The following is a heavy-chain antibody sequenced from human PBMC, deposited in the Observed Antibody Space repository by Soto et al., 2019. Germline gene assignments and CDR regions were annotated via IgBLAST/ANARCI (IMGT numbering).Heavy chain of an antibody. J-gene: IGHJ3*02. Sequence: KTSETLSLTCTVSGGSISSGGYYWSWIRQHPGKGLEWIGYIYYSGSTYYNPSLKSRVTISVDTSKNQFSLKLSSVTAADTAVYYCARNDYGDYNDAFDIWGQGTMVTVSS. D-gene: IGHD4-17*01. CDR3: ARNDYGDYNDAFDI. V-gene: IGHV4-31*03. CDR2: IYYSGST. CDR1: GGSISSGGYY.